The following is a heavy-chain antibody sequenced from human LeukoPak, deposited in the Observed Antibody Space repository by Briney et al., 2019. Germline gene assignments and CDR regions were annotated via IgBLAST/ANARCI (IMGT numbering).Heavy chain of an antibody. CDR2: IYTSGST. CDR1: GFSISSGSYY. V-gene: IGHV4-61*02. D-gene: IGHD6-13*01. CDR3: AREAAAGTCWWFDH. Sequence: SETLSLTCTVSGFSISSGSYYWRWIRQPAGKGLDWIGRIYTSGSTNYNPSLKSRVTISVDTSKNQFSLKLSSVTAADTAVYYCAREAAAGTCWWFDHWGQGTLVTVSS. J-gene: IGHJ5*02.